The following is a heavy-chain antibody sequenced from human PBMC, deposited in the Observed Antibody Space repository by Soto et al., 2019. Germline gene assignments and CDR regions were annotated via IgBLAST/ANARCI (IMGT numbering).Heavy chain of an antibody. Sequence: SETLSLTCSVSGGSISSYYWSWIRQPPGKGLEWIGYIYYSGITNYNPSLKSRVTISVDTSKNQFSLKLSSVTAADTAVYYCARYKSNYYYGMDVWGQGTTVTVS. CDR1: GGSISSYY. J-gene: IGHJ6*02. V-gene: IGHV4-59*01. D-gene: IGHD1-20*01. CDR2: IYYSGIT. CDR3: ARYKSNYYYGMDV.